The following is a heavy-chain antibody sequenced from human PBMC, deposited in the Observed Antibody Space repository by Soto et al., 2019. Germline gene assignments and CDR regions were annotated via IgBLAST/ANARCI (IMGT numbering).Heavy chain of an antibody. Sequence: SETLSLTCTVSGGSISSSSYYWGWIRQPPGKGLEWIGSIYYSGSTYYNPSLKSRVTISVDTSKNQFSLKLSSVTAADTAVYYCASRQLGMMEDYFDYWGQGTLVTVSS. CDR2: IYYSGST. D-gene: IGHD3-16*01. J-gene: IGHJ4*02. CDR3: ASRQLGMMEDYFDY. V-gene: IGHV4-39*01. CDR1: GGSISSSSYY.